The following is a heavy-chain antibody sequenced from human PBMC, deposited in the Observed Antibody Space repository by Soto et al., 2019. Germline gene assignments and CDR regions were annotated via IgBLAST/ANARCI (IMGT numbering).Heavy chain of an antibody. CDR1: GFTFSNYW. CDR2: IKFDGSNT. V-gene: IGHV3-74*01. J-gene: IGHJ6*02. Sequence: GGSLRLCCTASGFTFSNYWMHGVRQAPGKGLVWVSRIKFDGSNTDYADSVKGRFTISRDNAKNTLYLQMNSLRAEDTTLYYCARGVPNYYAMDVWGQGTTVTVSS. CDR3: ARGVPNYYAMDV.